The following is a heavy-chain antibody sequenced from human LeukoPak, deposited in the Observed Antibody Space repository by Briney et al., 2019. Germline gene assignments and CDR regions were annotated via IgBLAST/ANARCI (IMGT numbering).Heavy chain of an antibody. CDR3: AKNRWDSGGYHFDY. D-gene: IGHD3-22*01. CDR1: GFTFSSYE. CDR2: ISGSGDIT. Sequence: GGSLRLSCAASGFTFSSYEMNWVRQAPGKGLEWVSTISGSGDITYYADSVKGRFTISRDNSKNTLYLQMNSLRAEDTAIYYCAKNRWDSGGYHFDYWGQGTLVTVSS. J-gene: IGHJ4*02. V-gene: IGHV3-23*01.